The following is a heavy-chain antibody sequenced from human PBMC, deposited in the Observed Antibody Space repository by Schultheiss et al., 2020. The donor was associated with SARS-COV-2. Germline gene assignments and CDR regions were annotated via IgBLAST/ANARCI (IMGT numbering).Heavy chain of an antibody. Sequence: GGSLRLSCAASGFTFDDYAMHWVRQAPGKGLEWVSGISWNSGSIGYADSVKGRFTISRDNAKNSLYLQMNSLRAEDTALYYCAKDYIAVAGGPTDYWGQGTLVTVSS. J-gene: IGHJ4*02. CDR2: ISWNSGSI. CDR3: AKDYIAVAGGPTDY. CDR1: GFTFDDYA. D-gene: IGHD6-19*01. V-gene: IGHV3-9*01.